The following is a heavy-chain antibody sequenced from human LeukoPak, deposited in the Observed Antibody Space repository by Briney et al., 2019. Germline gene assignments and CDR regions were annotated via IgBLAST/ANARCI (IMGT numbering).Heavy chain of an antibody. V-gene: IGHV3-23*01. Sequence: QPGGSLRLSCAASGFIFSNYALMWVRQAPGKGLEWVSSITGRGDETFYADSVKGRFSLSRDNSKNMLYLQMYSLGAEDTAIYYCAKGAAAGLADWFDPWGQGTLVTVSS. J-gene: IGHJ5*02. CDR1: GFIFSNYA. CDR3: AKGAAAGLADWFDP. D-gene: IGHD6-13*01. CDR2: ITGRGDET.